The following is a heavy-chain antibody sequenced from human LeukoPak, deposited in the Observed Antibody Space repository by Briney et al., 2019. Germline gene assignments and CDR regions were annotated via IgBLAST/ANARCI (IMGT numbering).Heavy chain of an antibody. D-gene: IGHD3-3*01. Sequence: SETLSLTCTVSGGSISSHYWSWIRQPPGKGLELVGYIYYSGSTNYNPSLKSRVTISVDTSKNQFSLKLSSVTSADAAVDYCAAYDFWSGYMYYWGQGTLVTVSS. CDR3: AAYDFWSGYMYY. CDR2: IYYSGST. J-gene: IGHJ4*02. CDR1: GGSISSHY. V-gene: IGHV4-59*11.